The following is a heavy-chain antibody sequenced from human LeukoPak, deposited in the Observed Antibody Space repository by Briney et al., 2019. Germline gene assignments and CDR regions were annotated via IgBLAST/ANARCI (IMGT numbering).Heavy chain of an antibody. Sequence: PGGSLRLSCAASGFTFSNFAMHWVRQAPGKGLEWVAVISYDGSIKYYADSVKGRFTISRDNAKKSLYLQMNSLRAEDTAVYYCAKCSGGSYYHSDDYWGQGTLVTVSS. CDR3: AKCSGGSYYHSDDY. CDR1: GFTFSNFA. V-gene: IGHV3-30*04. D-gene: IGHD2-15*01. J-gene: IGHJ4*02. CDR2: ISYDGSIK.